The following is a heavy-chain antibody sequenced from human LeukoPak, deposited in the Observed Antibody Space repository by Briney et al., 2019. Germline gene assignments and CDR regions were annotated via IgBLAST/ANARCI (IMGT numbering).Heavy chain of an antibody. V-gene: IGHV3-48*03. CDR2: ISSSGSTI. Sequence: GGSLRLSCAASGFTFSSYEMNWVRQAPGKGLEWVSYISSSGSTIYYADSVKGRSTISRDNAKNSLYLQMNSLRAEDTAVYYCARDPIDCSGGSCYVAGYWGQGTLVTVSS. J-gene: IGHJ4*02. D-gene: IGHD2-15*01. CDR3: ARDPIDCSGGSCYVAGY. CDR1: GFTFSSYE.